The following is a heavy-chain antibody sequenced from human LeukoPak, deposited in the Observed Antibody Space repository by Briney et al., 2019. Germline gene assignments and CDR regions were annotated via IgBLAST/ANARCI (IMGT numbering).Heavy chain of an antibody. CDR3: ARDSGSTSSL. CDR1: GGSISSGGYY. J-gene: IGHJ4*02. D-gene: IGHD2-2*01. Sequence: SETLSLTCTVSGGSISSGGYYWSWIRQHPGKGLEWIGYIYYSGSTYYNPSLRSRVTISVDTSKNQFSLKLSSVTAADTAVYYCARDSGSTSSLWGQGTLVTVSS. V-gene: IGHV4-31*03. CDR2: IYYSGST.